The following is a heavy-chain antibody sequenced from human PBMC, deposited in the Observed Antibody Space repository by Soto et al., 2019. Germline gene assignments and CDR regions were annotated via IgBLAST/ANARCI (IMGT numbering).Heavy chain of an antibody. CDR3: ARHERIAMAAFDI. CDR2: IYYSGST. Sequence: SETLSLTCTVSGGSISSSSYYWGWIRQPPGKGLEWIGSIYYSGSTYYNPSLKSRVTISVDTSKNQFSLKLSSVTAADTAVYYCARHERIAMAAFDIWGQGTMVTVSS. J-gene: IGHJ3*02. CDR1: GGSISSSSYY. D-gene: IGHD6-6*01. V-gene: IGHV4-39*01.